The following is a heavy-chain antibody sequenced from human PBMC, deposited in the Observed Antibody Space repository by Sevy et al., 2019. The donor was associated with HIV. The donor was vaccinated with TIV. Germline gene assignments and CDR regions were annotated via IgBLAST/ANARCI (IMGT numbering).Heavy chain of an antibody. V-gene: IGHV3-30*04. CDR3: ARDWDYYGSGSSYYYYYYGMDV. D-gene: IGHD3-10*01. CDR1: GFTFSSYA. J-gene: IGHJ6*02. Sequence: GGSLRLSCAASGFTFSSYAMHWVRQAPGKGLEWVAVISYDGSNKYYADSVKGRFTISRDNSKNTLYLQMNSLRAEDTAVYYCARDWDYYGSGSSYYYYYYGMDVWGQGTTVTVSS. CDR2: ISYDGSNK.